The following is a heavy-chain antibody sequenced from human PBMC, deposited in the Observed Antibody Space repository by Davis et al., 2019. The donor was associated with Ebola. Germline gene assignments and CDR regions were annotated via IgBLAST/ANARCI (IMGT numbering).Heavy chain of an antibody. CDR1: GYTFTGYY. Sequence: AASVKVSCKASGYTFTGYYMHWVRQAPGQGLEWMGIINPSGGSTSYAQKFQGRVTMTRDTSTSTVYMELSSLRSEDTAVYYCARGVGQLARYYYYYYGMDVWGQGTTVTVSS. D-gene: IGHD6-6*01. V-gene: IGHV1-46*01. CDR2: INPSGGST. CDR3: ARGVGQLARYYYYYYGMDV. J-gene: IGHJ6*01.